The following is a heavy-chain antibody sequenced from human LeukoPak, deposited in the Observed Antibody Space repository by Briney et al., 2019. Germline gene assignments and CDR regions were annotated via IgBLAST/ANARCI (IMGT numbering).Heavy chain of an antibody. CDR3: ASYLVVKQDY. CDR1: GFTFSSYA. V-gene: IGHV3-21*01. J-gene: IGHJ4*02. D-gene: IGHD3-22*01. CDR2: ISSSSSYI. Sequence: GGSLRLSCAASGFTFSSYAMSWVRQAPGKGLEWVSSISSSSSYIYYADSVKGRFTISRDNAKNSLYLQMNSLRAEDTAVYYCASYLVVKQDYWGQGTLVTVSS.